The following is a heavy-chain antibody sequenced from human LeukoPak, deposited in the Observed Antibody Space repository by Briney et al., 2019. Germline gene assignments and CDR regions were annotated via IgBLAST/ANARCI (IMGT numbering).Heavy chain of an antibody. J-gene: IGHJ4*02. Sequence: GRSLRLSCAASGLIFSSYGMHWVRQAPGKGLEWVAVISYDGSNKYYADSVKGRFTISRDNSKNTLYLQMNSLRAEDTAVYYCARGVGVQYDYWGQGTLVTVSS. CDR2: ISYDGSNK. CDR1: GLIFSSYG. V-gene: IGHV3-30*03. D-gene: IGHD3-10*01. CDR3: ARGVGVQYDY.